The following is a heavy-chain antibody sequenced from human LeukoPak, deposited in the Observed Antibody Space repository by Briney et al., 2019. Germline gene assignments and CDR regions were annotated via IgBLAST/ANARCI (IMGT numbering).Heavy chain of an antibody. D-gene: IGHD3-16*01. CDR3: ARDRIMITFGGVSAFDI. Sequence: SETLPLTCTVSGGSISSYYWSWIRQPPGKGLEWIGYIYYSGSTNYNPSLKSRVTISVDTSKNQFSLKLSSVTAADTAVYYCARDRIMITFGGVSAFDIWGQGTMVTVSS. CDR2: IYYSGST. J-gene: IGHJ3*02. CDR1: GGSISSYY. V-gene: IGHV4-59*12.